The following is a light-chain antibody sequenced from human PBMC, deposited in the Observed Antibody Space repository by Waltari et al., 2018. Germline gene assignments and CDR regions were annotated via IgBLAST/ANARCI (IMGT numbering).Light chain of an antibody. V-gene: IGLV8-61*01. CDR2: KGI. Sequence: WYHPTRGQPPRTCVYKGIRRSSGVPDRFCGSILGNTAALTITGTQADDESDYYCSMYMGSGVWVFGGGTKLTVL. CDR3: SMYMGSGVWV. J-gene: IGLJ3*02.